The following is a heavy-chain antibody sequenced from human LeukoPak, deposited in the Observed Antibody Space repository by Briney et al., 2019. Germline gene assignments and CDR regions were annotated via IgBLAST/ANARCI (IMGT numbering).Heavy chain of an antibody. CDR1: GGTFSSYA. Sequence: SVKVSCKASGGTFSSYAISWVRQAPGQGLEWMGRIIPILGIANYAQKFQGRVTITADKSTSTAYMELSSLRSEDTAVYYCARDSETMVRGVMDLDYWGQGTLVTVSS. CDR2: IIPILGIA. D-gene: IGHD3-10*01. V-gene: IGHV1-69*04. CDR3: ARDSETMVRGVMDLDY. J-gene: IGHJ4*02.